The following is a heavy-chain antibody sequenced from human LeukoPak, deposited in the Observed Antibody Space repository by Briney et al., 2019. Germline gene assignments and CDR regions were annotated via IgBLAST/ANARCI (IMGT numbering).Heavy chain of an antibody. CDR2: IYYSGST. J-gene: IGHJ6*03. CDR3: ARTLRYCSGGSCLYYYYYYMDV. CDR1: GGSISSSSYY. V-gene: IGHV4-39*01. Sequence: SETLSLTCTVSGGSISSSSYYWGWIRQPPGKGLEWIGSIYYSGSTYYNPSLKSRVTISVDTSKNQFSLKLSSVTAADTAVYYCARTLRYCSGGSCLYYYYYYMDVWGKGTTVTVSS. D-gene: IGHD2-15*01.